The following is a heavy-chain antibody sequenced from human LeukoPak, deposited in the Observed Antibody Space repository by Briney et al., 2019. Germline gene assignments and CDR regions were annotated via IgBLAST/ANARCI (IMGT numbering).Heavy chain of an antibody. Sequence: SETLSLTCTVSGGSVNNCPYYWSWIRQHPGKGLEWIGYISYSGGTYYNPSLESRVSMSVDTSKNQFSLKLSSVTAADTAMYYCARIIVGASFDYWGQGTLVTVSS. CDR1: GGSVNNCPYY. J-gene: IGHJ4*02. V-gene: IGHV4-31*03. CDR3: ARIIVGASFDY. CDR2: ISYSGGT. D-gene: IGHD1-26*01.